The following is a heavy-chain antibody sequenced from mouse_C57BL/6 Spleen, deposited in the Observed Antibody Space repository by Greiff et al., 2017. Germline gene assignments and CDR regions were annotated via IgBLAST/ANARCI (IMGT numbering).Heavy chain of an antibody. D-gene: IGHD1-1*01. Sequence: QVQLQQPGAELVKPGASVKLSCKASGYTFTSYWMHWVKPRPGQGLEWIGMIHPNSGSTNYNEKFKSKATLTVDKSSRTAYMQLSSLTSEDSAVYYCARITTGFDYWGQGTTLTVSS. CDR1: GYTFTSYW. CDR2: IHPNSGST. CDR3: ARITTGFDY. V-gene: IGHV1-64*01. J-gene: IGHJ2*01.